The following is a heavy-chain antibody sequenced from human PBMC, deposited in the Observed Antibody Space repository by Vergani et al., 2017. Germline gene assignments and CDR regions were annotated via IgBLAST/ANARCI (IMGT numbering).Heavy chain of an antibody. CDR2: SYYSGST. J-gene: IGHJ6*03. CDR3: ARVLIVVVPAAMSGVDPDYYYYYMYV. Sequence: QVQLQESGPGLVKPSETLSLTCTVSGGSISSYYWSWIRQPPGKGLEWIGYSYYSGSTNYNPSLKSRVTISVATSKNQFSLKLRSVTAADTAVDYCARVLIVVVPAAMSGVDPDYYYYYMYVWGKGTTVTVS. CDR1: GGSISSYY. V-gene: IGHV4-59*12. D-gene: IGHD2-2*01.